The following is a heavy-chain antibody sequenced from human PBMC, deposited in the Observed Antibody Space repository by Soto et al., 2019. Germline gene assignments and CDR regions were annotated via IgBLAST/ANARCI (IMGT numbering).Heavy chain of an antibody. CDR3: ARDADYPDGTGYYPAWWYYPIDV. Sequence: EVQLLESGGALVQSGGSLRLSCAASGFTFNNYAMGWVRQAPGKGLQWVSSISSSGDSTYYRDSVKGRFTISRDNSKNTLYVQMTSLRVEDTAVYYCARDADYPDGTGYYPAWWYYPIDVWGQGTTVTVSS. D-gene: IGHD3-22*01. CDR1: GFTFNNYA. CDR2: ISSSGDST. V-gene: IGHV3-23*01. J-gene: IGHJ6*02.